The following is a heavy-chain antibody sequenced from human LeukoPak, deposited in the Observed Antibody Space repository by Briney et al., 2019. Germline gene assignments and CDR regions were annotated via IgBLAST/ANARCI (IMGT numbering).Heavy chain of an antibody. CDR3: ASLFSSGPLGGP. V-gene: IGHV4-59*01. D-gene: IGHD3-22*01. J-gene: IGHJ5*02. CDR2: VYNSENT. CDR1: GGSISIYY. Sequence: SETLSLTCTVSGGSISIYYWSWIRQPPGKGLEWIGYVYNSENTNYNPSLKSRATISADTSKNQFSLKLNSVTAADTAVYYCASLFSSGPLGGPWGQGTLVTVSS.